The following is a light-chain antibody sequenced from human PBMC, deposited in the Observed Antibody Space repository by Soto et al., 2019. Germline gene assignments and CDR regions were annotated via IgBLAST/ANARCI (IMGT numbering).Light chain of an antibody. CDR1: SSDIGRYEY. CDR2: DVN. V-gene: IGLV2-14*01. Sequence: QSALTQPASVSGSPGQSITISCTGTSSDIGRYEYVSWYQQYPGKAPKLIIHDVNNRPSGVSNRCSGSKSVNTASLTISGLQAEDEADYYCNSMTTSSSSRFVFGTGTKLTVL. J-gene: IGLJ1*01. CDR3: NSMTTSSSSRFV.